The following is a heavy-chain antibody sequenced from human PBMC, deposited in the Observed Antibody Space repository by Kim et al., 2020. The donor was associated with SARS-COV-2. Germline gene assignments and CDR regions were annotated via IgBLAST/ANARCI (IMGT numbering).Heavy chain of an antibody. Sequence: GGSLRLSCAASGFTFSSYAMSWVRQAPGKGLEWVSAISGSGGSTYYADSVKGRFTISRDNSKNMVYLQMNSLRAEDTALYFCAKREGAAAVRCDYWGQGTLVTVSS. J-gene: IGHJ4*02. D-gene: IGHD6-13*01. CDR3: AKREGAAAVRCDY. CDR2: ISGSGGST. V-gene: IGHV3-23*01. CDR1: GFTFSSYA.